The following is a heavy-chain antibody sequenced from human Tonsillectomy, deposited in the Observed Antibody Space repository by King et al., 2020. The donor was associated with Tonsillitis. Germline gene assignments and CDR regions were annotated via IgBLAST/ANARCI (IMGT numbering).Heavy chain of an antibody. CDR1: GGTFSSFA. CDR3: AGESVDTLMGNYYYYGLDV. D-gene: IGHD5-18*01. CDR2: IIPIFGTA. J-gene: IGHJ6*02. Sequence: VQLVESGAEVKKPGSSVKVSCKAAGGTFSSFAITWVRQAPGQGLEWMGGIIPIFGTANSAQKFQGRVTITADESTSTAYMELSSLRSEDTAVYFCAGESVDTLMGNYYYYGLDVWGQGTTVTVSS. V-gene: IGHV1-69*01.